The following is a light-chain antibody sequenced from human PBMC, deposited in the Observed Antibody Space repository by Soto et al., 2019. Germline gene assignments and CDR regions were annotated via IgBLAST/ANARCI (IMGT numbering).Light chain of an antibody. CDR1: SGSIVNNY. J-gene: IGLJ2*01. CDR3: QSYDRNTPVI. CDR2: RNN. Sequence: NFMLTQPHSVSESPGKTVTISCTRSSGSIVNNYVQWYQQRPGSAPITLIYRNNERPSGVPGRFSGYIDTSSNSATLTISGLKTEDEADYYCQSYDRNTPVIFGGGTKVTVL. V-gene: IGLV6-57*04.